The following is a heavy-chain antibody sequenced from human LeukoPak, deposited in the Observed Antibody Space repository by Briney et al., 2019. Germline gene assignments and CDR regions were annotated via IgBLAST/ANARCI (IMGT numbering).Heavy chain of an antibody. CDR3: ARRADRLPFDY. D-gene: IGHD4-11*01. CDR1: GGSISSSSYY. Sequence: SETLSLTCTVSGGSISSSSYYWGWIRQPPGKGLEWIGSIYYSGGTYYNPSLKSRVTISVDTSKNQFSLKLSSVTAADTAVYYCARRADRLPFDYWGQGTLVTVSS. CDR2: IYYSGGT. J-gene: IGHJ4*02. V-gene: IGHV4-39*01.